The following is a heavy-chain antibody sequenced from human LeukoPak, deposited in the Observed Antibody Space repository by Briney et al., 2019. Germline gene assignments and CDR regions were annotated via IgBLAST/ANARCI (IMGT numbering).Heavy chain of an antibody. D-gene: IGHD6-13*01. Sequence: GGSLRLSCAASGFTFSSYVMNWVRQAPGKGLEWVSGISGSGGGTYYADSVRGRFIISRDNSNNTLYLQINSLRAEDTAVYYCAKGGVYSRLDYWGQGTLVTVSS. J-gene: IGHJ4*02. CDR3: AKGGVYSRLDY. CDR2: ISGSGGGT. V-gene: IGHV3-23*01. CDR1: GFTFSSYV.